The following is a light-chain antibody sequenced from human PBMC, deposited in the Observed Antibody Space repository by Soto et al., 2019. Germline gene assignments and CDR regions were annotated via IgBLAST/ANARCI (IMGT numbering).Light chain of an antibody. Sequence: EIVLTQSPGTLSLSPGERATLSCRASQSVSSSYLAWYQQKPGQAPRLLIYGASSRATGIPDRFSGSGSGTDSTLTISRLEPEDFAVYYCQQYGRSPRTFGQGTKVDIK. J-gene: IGKJ1*01. CDR3: QQYGRSPRT. CDR1: QSVSSSY. V-gene: IGKV3-20*01. CDR2: GAS.